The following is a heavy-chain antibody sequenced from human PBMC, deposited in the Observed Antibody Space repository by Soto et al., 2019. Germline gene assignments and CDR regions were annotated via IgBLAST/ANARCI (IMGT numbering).Heavy chain of an antibody. CDR3: AVRKTGSYFDY. D-gene: IGHD1-26*01. CDR2: IGSSGAGT. J-gene: IGHJ4*02. Sequence: GSLRLSCAASGFTFSSYAMSWVRQAPGKGLEWVSGIGSSGAGTYYADFVKGRFIISRDNSKNTLHLPMNTLRAEDTAVYYCAVRKTGSYFDYWGQGTLVTVSS. V-gene: IGHV3-23*01. CDR1: GFTFSSYA.